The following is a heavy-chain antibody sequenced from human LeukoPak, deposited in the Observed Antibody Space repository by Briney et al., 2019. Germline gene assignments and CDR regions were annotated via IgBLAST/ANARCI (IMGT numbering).Heavy chain of an antibody. CDR2: ISGSGGRT. CDR1: GFTFSNYA. CDR3: AKTPSYSGSYSCFDY. Sequence: GGSLRLSCAASGFTFSNYAMSWVRQAPGKGLEWVSDISGSGGRTYYADSVKGRFTISRDNSKSTLYLQMTSLRAEDTAVYYCAKTPSYSGSYSCFDYWGQGTLVTVSS. V-gene: IGHV3-23*01. J-gene: IGHJ4*02. D-gene: IGHD1-26*01.